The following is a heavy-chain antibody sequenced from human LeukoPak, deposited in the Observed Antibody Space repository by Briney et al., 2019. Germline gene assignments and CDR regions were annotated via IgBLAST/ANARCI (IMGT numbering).Heavy chain of an antibody. J-gene: IGHJ4*02. D-gene: IGHD1-1*01. CDR3: ARDQYNWNAFGFDY. CDR1: GGSISSSSYY. CDR2: IYYSGST. V-gene: IGHV4-39*07. Sequence: PSETLSLTCTVSGGSISSSSYYWGWIRQPPGKGLEWIGSIYYSGSTYYNPSLKSRVTMSVDTSKNQFSLRLSSVTAADTAVYYCARDQYNWNAFGFDYWGQGTLVTVSS.